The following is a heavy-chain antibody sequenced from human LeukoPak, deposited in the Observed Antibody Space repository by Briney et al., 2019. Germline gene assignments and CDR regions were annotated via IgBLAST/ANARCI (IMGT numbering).Heavy chain of an antibody. CDR3: AKDPYYYGSGSWEIAFDI. J-gene: IGHJ3*02. D-gene: IGHD3-10*01. CDR1: GITLSSYG. CDR2: ISGTGENT. V-gene: IGHV3-23*01. Sequence: GGSLRLSCAASGITLSSYGMSWVRQAPGKGLDWVSGISGTGENTYYADSVKGRFTISRDNSKNTLYLQMNSLRAEDTAVYYCAKDPYYYGSGSWEIAFDIWGQGTMVTVSS.